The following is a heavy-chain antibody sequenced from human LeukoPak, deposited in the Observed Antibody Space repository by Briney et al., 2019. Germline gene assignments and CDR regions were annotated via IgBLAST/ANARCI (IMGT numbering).Heavy chain of an antibody. V-gene: IGHV4-59*01. Sequence: PAETLTLSCTASGVSISSYYRSWIRQPPGKGLEWIAYIYYSGSTNYNPSPKSRVTISVDTSKNQFSLKLSSVTAADTAVYYCARDPTGGYFFGMDVWGQGTTVTVSS. CDR2: IYYSGST. CDR1: GVSISSYY. CDR3: ARDPTGGYFFGMDV. J-gene: IGHJ6*02. D-gene: IGHD3-10*01.